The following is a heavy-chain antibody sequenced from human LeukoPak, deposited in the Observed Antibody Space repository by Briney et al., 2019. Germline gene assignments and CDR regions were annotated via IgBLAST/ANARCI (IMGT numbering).Heavy chain of an antibody. CDR1: GFTFRNYG. Sequence: GGSLRLSCAASGFTFRNYGMHWVRQAPGKGLEWVAVVSAAGGTVYYADAVKGRFTISRDNSKNTLSLQMNTLRTEDTAVYYCTKEAASGSLFSFDFWGQGTLVTVSS. CDR2: VSAAGGTV. CDR3: TKEAASGSLFSFDF. J-gene: IGHJ4*02. D-gene: IGHD1-26*01. V-gene: IGHV3-30*18.